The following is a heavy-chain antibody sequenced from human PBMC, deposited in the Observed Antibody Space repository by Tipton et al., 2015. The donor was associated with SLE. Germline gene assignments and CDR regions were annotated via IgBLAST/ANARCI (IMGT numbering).Heavy chain of an antibody. Sequence: TLSLTCAVSGYSISSGYYWGWIRQPPGKELEWIGSIYYSGSTYYNPSLKSRVTISVDTSKNQFSLKLSSVTAADTAVYYCAREVGSYGPFDYWGQGTLVTVSS. CDR2: IYYSGST. V-gene: IGHV4-38-2*01. CDR3: AREVGSYGPFDY. CDR1: GYSISSGYY. J-gene: IGHJ4*02. D-gene: IGHD5-18*01.